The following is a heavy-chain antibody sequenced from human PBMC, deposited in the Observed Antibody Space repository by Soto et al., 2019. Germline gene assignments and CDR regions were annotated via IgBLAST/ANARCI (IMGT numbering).Heavy chain of an antibody. J-gene: IGHJ4*02. CDR3: AQLRSGSPFDY. CDR2: ISYDGSNK. Sequence: LRLPWRVAGFKCVSYGMRWIRQAPGKGLEWVAVISYDGSNKYYADSVKGRFTISRDNSKNTLYLQMNSLRAEDTAVYYCAQLRSGSPFDYWGQPILVTV. CDR1: GFKCVSYG. V-gene: IGHV3-30*18. D-gene: IGHD2-15*01.